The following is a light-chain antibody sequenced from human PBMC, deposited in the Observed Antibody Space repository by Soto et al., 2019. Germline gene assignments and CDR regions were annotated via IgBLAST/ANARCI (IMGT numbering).Light chain of an antibody. J-gene: IGLJ2*01. V-gene: IGLV2-18*02. CDR3: SSYTSSSTLV. Sequence: QSALTQPPSVSGSPGQSVTISCTGTSSDVGSYNHVSWYQQPPGTAPKLMIFEVSNRPSGVPDRFSASKSGNTASLTISGLQAEDEADYYCSSYTSSSTLVFGGGTKLTVL. CDR1: SSDVGSYNH. CDR2: EVS.